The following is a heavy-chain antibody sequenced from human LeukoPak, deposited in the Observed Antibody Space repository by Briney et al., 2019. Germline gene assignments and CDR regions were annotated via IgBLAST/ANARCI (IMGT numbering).Heavy chain of an antibody. Sequence: GGSLRLSCATSGFNFDRYTIHWVRQAPGKGPEWVSLAGWAGGTTFYSDSVRGRFTISRDSGRKSVYLQMNSLTTDDTAFYFCAKELDTMFFDYWGQGALVTVSS. D-gene: IGHD3-10*02. CDR2: AGWAGGTT. J-gene: IGHJ4*02. CDR1: GFNFDRYT. V-gene: IGHV3-43*01. CDR3: AKELDTMFFDY.